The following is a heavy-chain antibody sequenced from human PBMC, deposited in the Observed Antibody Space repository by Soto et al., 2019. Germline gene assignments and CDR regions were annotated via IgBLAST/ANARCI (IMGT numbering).Heavy chain of an antibody. CDR2: IKQDGYEK. J-gene: IGHJ6*02. D-gene: IGHD6-19*01. V-gene: IGHV3-7*01. Sequence: PGGSLRLSCAASVFTRSSYWMNWFRQAPGKGLEWVANIKQDGYEKYYVDSVRGRFFISRDNAKNSLYLQLNSLRAEDTAVYYCARDADASGWYHYGMDVWGQGTLVTVSS. CDR3: ARDADASGWYHYGMDV. CDR1: VFTRSSYW.